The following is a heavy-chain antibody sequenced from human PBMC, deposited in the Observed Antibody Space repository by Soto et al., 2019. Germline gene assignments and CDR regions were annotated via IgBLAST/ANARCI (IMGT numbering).Heavy chain of an antibody. V-gene: IGHV4-28*01. Sequence: QVQLQESGPGLVKPSDTLSLTCAVSGYSISSSNWWGWIRQPPGKGLEWIGYIYYSGSTYYNPSLKSRVTMLVDTSKNQFSLKLSSVTAVDTAVYYCAAGGIVGATTADYWGQGTLVTVSS. CDR2: IYYSGST. CDR1: GYSISSSNW. D-gene: IGHD1-26*01. J-gene: IGHJ4*02. CDR3: AAGGIVGATTADY.